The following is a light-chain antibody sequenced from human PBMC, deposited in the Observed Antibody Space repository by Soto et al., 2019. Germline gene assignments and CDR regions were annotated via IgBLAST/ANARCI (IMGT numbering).Light chain of an antibody. CDR2: GAS. J-gene: IGKJ3*01. CDR3: QQYDNWPPVT. Sequence: DIVMTQSPATLSVSPGERATLFCRASQSVSINLAWYQQKPGQAPRLLIYGASTRAAGVPDRFSCSGSGTEYTLTISSLQSEDFAIYYCQQYDNWPPVTFGPGTKVDIK. CDR1: QSVSIN. V-gene: IGKV3-15*01.